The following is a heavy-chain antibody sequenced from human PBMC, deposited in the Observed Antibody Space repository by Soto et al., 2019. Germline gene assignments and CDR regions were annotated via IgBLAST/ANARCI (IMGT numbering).Heavy chain of an antibody. V-gene: IGHV4-59*08. CDR1: GGSISSFY. D-gene: IGHD6-19*01. CDR3: ARSGTSRFVAGLLYYFDY. J-gene: IGHJ4*02. CDR2: IYYSGST. Sequence: SETLSLTCTVSGGSISSFYWSWIRQPPGKGLEWIGYIYYSGSTNYNPSLKSRVTISVDTSKNQFSLTLSSVTAADTAVYYCARSGTSRFVAGLLYYFDYWGQGTLVTVSS.